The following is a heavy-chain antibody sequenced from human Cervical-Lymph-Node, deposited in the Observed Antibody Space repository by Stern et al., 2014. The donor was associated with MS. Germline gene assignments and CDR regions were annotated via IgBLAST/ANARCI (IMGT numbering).Heavy chain of an antibody. J-gene: IGHJ4*02. D-gene: IGHD5-24*01. CDR2: INTNTGNS. CDR3: ARRHSREVWGLNY. V-gene: IGHV7-4-1*02. CDR1: GYTFNNHA. Sequence: QVQLVQSGSELRKPGASVKVSCKASGYTFNNHAMNWVRQAPGQGLEWMGLINTNTGNSTYAQGFTGRFVFSLDTSVSTAYLQISRLKAEDTAVYYCARRHSREVWGLNYWGQGTLITVSS.